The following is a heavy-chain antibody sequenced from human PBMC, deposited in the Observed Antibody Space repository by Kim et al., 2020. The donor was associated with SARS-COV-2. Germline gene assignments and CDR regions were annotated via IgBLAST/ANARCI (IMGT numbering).Heavy chain of an antibody. Sequence: SETLSLTCTDSGDSVSSNSYYWSWIRQPPGKGLEWIGYIYHNGRTNYNPSLKSRVTVSVDTSKNQFSLRLRSVTAADTAVYYCARVGLYSGSYYFDFWGQGTLVTVSS. CDR2: IYHNGRT. V-gene: IGHV4-61*01. J-gene: IGHJ4*02. CDR3: ARVGLYSGSYYFDF. CDR1: GDSVSSNSYY. D-gene: IGHD1-26*01.